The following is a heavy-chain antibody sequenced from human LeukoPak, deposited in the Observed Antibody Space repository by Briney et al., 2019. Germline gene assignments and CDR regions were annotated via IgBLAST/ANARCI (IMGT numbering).Heavy chain of an antibody. Sequence: PSETLSLTCTVSGGSISSSSYYWGWIRQPPGKGLEWIGSIYYSGSTYYNPSLKSRVTISVDTSKNQFSLRLSSVTAADTAVYYCARHDYGDYVGSKNYFDYWGQGTLVTVSS. CDR3: ARHDYGDYVGSKNYFDY. CDR2: IYYSGST. D-gene: IGHD4-17*01. CDR1: GGSISSSSYY. V-gene: IGHV4-39*01. J-gene: IGHJ4*02.